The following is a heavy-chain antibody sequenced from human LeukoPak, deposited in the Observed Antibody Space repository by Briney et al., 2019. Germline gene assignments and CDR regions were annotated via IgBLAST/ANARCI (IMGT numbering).Heavy chain of an antibody. J-gene: IGHJ3*02. D-gene: IGHD3-22*01. CDR3: ARGPYSYDSSGAFDI. CDR1: GGPISSY. CDR2: IYYSGST. V-gene: IGHV4-59*08. Sequence: SETLSLTCTVSGGPISSYWSWIRQPPGRGLEWIGFIYYSGSTNYNPSLKSRVTISVDTSKNQFSLKLSSVTAADTAVYFCARGPYSYDSSGAFDIWGQGTMVTVSS.